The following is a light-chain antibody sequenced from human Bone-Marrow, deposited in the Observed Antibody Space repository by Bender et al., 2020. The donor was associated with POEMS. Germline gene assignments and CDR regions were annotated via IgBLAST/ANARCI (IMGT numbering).Light chain of an antibody. CDR3: SSYTSSSTRV. CDR2: EVT. CDR1: SSDVGGYNY. Sequence: QSALTQPRSVSGSPGQSVTISCTGTSSDVGGYNYVSWYQQHPVKAPKLMVSEVTNRPSGVSNRFSGSKSGNTASLTISGLQAEDEADYYCSSYTSSSTRVFGGGTKLTVL. J-gene: IGLJ3*02. V-gene: IGLV2-14*01.